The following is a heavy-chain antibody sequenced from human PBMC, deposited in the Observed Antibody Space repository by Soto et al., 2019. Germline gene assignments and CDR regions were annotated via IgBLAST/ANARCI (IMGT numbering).Heavy chain of an antibody. J-gene: IGHJ4*02. Sequence: EVQLVESGGGLVQPGGSLRLSCAASGLTVSTNPMSWVRQAPGKGLDCVSVIYLGGGTHYADSVKGRYTISRDNTKNTVNLQMNSLRPEDTAVYYCARDASGHCGQANLVPVSA. CDR3: ARDASGH. V-gene: IGHV3-66*01. CDR1: GLTVSTNP. CDR2: IYLGGGT.